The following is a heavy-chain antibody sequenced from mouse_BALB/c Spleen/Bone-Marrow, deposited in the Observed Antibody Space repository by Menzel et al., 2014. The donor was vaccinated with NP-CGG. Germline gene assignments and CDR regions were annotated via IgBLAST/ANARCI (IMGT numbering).Heavy chain of an antibody. CDR3: ARSLSVVTPMDY. CDR2: IYPGDGDS. Sequence: QVQLQQPGPELVRPGASVKISCKASGYEFXDSWMNWVKQRPGQGLEWIGRIYPGDGDSIYNGKFKGKATLTSDKFSSTAYMQLSSLTSVDSAVYFCARSLSVVTPMDYWGQGTSVTVSS. V-gene: IGHV1-82*01. D-gene: IGHD1-1*01. J-gene: IGHJ4*01. CDR1: GYEFXDSW.